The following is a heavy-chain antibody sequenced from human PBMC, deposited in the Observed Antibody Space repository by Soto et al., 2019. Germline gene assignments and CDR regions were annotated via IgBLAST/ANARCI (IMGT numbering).Heavy chain of an antibody. D-gene: IGHD1-7*01. J-gene: IGHJ4*02. V-gene: IGHV3-23*01. CDR2: ISGSGGST. Sequence: GGSLRLSCAASGFTFSSYAMSWVRQAPGKGLEWVSAISGSGGSTYYADSVKGRFTISRDNSKSTLYLQMNSLRAEDTAVYYCAKDRRNWNSGAPQEGGYWGQGTLVTVSS. CDR1: GFTFSSYA. CDR3: AKDRRNWNSGAPQEGGY.